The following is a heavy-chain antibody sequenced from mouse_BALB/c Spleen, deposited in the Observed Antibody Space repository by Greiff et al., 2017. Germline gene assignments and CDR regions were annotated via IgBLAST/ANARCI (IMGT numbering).Heavy chain of an antibody. J-gene: IGHJ3*01. CDR3: NAGGSFAY. CDR1: GFNIKDYY. CDR2: IDPENGDT. V-gene: IGHV14-4*02. Sequence: EVQLQQSGAELVRSGASVKLSCTASGFNIKDYYMHWVKQRPEQGLEWIGWIDPENGDTEYAPKFQGKATMTADTSSNTAYLQLSSLTSEDTAVYYGNAGGSFAYWGQGTLVTVSA.